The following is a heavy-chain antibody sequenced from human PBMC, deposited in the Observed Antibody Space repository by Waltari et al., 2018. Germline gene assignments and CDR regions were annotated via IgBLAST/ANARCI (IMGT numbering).Heavy chain of an antibody. CDR3: ARESSSWYWLS. D-gene: IGHD6-13*01. V-gene: IGHV3-48*01. Sequence: EVQLVESGGGLVQPGGSLRLSCDASGFTFSSYSMNWDRQAPGKGLEWVSYISSSSSTIYYADSVKGRFTISRDNAKNSLYLQMNSLRAEDTAVYYCARESSSWYWLSWGQGTLVTVSS. J-gene: IGHJ4*02. CDR1: GFTFSSYS. CDR2: ISSSSSTI.